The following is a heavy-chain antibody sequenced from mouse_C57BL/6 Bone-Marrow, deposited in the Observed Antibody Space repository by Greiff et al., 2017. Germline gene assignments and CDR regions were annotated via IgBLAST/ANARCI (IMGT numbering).Heavy chain of an antibody. D-gene: IGHD1-1*01. Sequence: QVQLKQPGPELVKPGASVKLSCKASGYTFTSYDINWVKQRPGQGLEWIGWIYPSDGSTTYNEKFKGKATLTVDTSSSTAYMELHSLTSEDSAVYFCARANGRNYWYFDVWGTGTTVTVSS. V-gene: IGHV1-85*01. CDR1: GYTFTSYD. J-gene: IGHJ1*03. CDR2: IYPSDGST. CDR3: ARANGRNYWYFDV.